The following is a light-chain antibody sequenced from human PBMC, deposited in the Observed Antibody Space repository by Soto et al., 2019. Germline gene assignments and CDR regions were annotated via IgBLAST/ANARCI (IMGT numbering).Light chain of an antibody. CDR2: IAS. CDR3: LQHNDYPPT. V-gene: IGKV1-17*01. J-gene: IGKJ1*01. Sequence: DIQMTPSPSSLSASVGDRVTITCRASQDIRNELGWFQQKPGKAPKRLIYIASSLQSGVPSRFSGSGSGTEFTRTISSLQPEDYATYYCLQHNDYPPTFGQGTKVEI. CDR1: QDIRNE.